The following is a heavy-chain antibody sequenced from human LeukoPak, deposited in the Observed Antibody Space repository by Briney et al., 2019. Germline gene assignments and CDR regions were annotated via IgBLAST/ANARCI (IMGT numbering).Heavy chain of an antibody. CDR3: ARARITLDV. Sequence: GGSLRLSCVASGFTFSSYWMHWVRQAPGEGLVWVSRINSDGSTTTYADSVKGRFTISRDNSKNTLYLQMNSLRAEDTAVYYCARARITLDVWGKGTTVTVSS. D-gene: IGHD3-10*01. V-gene: IGHV3-74*01. J-gene: IGHJ6*04. CDR2: INSDGSTT. CDR1: GFTFSSYW.